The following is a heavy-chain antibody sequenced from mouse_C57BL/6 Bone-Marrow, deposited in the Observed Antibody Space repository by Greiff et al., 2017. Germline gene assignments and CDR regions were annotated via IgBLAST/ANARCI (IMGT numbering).Heavy chain of an antibody. CDR1: GYTFTSYG. D-gene: IGHD1-2*01. Sequence: QVQLQQSGAELARPGASVKLSCKASGYTFTSYGISWVKQRTGQGLEWIGEIYPRRGNTYYNEKFKGKATLTADQSSSTAYMELRSLTSEDAAVYFCARRSTRLWYFDVWGTGTTVTVSS. J-gene: IGHJ1*03. CDR3: ARRSTRLWYFDV. CDR2: IYPRRGNT. V-gene: IGHV1-81*01.